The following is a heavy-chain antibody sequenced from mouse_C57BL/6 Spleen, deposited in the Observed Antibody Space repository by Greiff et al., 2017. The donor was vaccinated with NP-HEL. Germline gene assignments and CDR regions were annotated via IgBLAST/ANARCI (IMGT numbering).Heavy chain of an antibody. CDR2: ISYDGSN. Sequence: DVKLQESGPGLVKPSQSLSLTCSVTGYSITSGYYWNWIRQFPGNKLEWMGYISYDGSNNYNPSLKNRISITRDTSKNQFFLKLNSVTTEDTATYYCARDDRGWYFDVWGTGTTVTVSS. CDR3: ARDDRGWYFDV. J-gene: IGHJ1*03. V-gene: IGHV3-6*01. CDR1: GYSITSGYY.